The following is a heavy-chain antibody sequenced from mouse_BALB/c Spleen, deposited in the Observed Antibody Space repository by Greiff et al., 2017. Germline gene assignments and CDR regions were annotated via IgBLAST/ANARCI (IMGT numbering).Heavy chain of an antibody. CDR3: TRDGGGYSPFAY. J-gene: IGHJ3*01. D-gene: IGHD2-3*01. CDR2: ISSGGSYT. Sequence: EVKLMESGGGLVKPGGSLKLSCAASGFTFSSYTMSWVRQTPEKRLEWVATISSGGSYTYYPDSVKGRFTISRDNAKNTLYLQMSSLKSEDTAMYYCTRDGGGYSPFAYWGQGTLVTVSA. V-gene: IGHV5-6-4*01. CDR1: GFTFSSYT.